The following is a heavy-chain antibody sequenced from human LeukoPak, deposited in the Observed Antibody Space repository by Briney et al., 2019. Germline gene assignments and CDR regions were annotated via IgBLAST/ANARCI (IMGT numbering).Heavy chain of an antibody. CDR3: ARDIELST. CDR1: EFSSSGHG. Sequence: GRSLRLSCATSEFSSSGHGMHWVRQAPGKGLEWVAVMWYDGSNKYYGDSVKGRFSISRDNSKNTLSLQMNSLRVEDTAIYYCARDIELSTWGLGTLVTVSS. V-gene: IGHV3-33*01. J-gene: IGHJ3*01. D-gene: IGHD3-16*02. CDR2: MWYDGSNK.